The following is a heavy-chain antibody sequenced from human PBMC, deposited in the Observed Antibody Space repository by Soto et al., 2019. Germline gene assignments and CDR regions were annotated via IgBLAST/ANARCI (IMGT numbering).Heavy chain of an antibody. CDR1: GDTFTSYY. J-gene: IGHJ5*02. D-gene: IGHD3-10*01. Sequence: ASVKVSCKACGDTFTSYYMHWVRQAPGEGLEWMGIINPSGGRTTYAQKFQGRVTMTRDTSTTTVYMELSSLRSDDTAVYYCARDGCITATCAGGGNWFDPWGQGTLVTVSS. CDR3: ARDGCITATCAGGGNWFDP. V-gene: IGHV1-46*01. CDR2: INPSGGRT.